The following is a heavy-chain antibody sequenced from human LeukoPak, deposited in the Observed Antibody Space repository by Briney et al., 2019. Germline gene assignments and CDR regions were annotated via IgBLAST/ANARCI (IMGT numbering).Heavy chain of an antibody. CDR1: GYTFTRNG. J-gene: IGHJ4*02. Sequence: GASVKVSCKASGYTFTRNGITWVRQVPGQGLEWMGWINADTDDTVYAQMFRDTVTMTTDTSTSTAYLEVRSLRSDDTAFYYCARSGHCSGTSCYAEGIDYWGQGTLVTVSS. CDR2: INADTDDT. D-gene: IGHD2-2*01. CDR3: ARSGHCSGTSCYAEGIDY. V-gene: IGHV1-18*01.